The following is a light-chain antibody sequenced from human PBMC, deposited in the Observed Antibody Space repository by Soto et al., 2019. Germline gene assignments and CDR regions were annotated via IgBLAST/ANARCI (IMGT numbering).Light chain of an antibody. CDR2: GSS. V-gene: IGKV3-15*01. J-gene: IGKJ1*01. Sequence: EIVMTQSPANMSVSPGERVAVSCRASRPVRSNLAWYQQKPGQPPRLLIYGSSTRATGIPARFSGSGSGTEFTLTVTSLQSDDFATYYYQHYNSYSEAFGQGTKV. CDR3: QHYNSYSEA. CDR1: RPVRSN.